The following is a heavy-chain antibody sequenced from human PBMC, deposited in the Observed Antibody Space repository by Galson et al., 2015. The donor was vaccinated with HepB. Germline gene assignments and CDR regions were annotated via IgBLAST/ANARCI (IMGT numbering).Heavy chain of an antibody. CDR3: TRDHAYYGAGEYNYWYFHL. CDR2: IYSSGST. J-gene: IGHJ2*01. V-gene: IGHV4-4*07. CDR1: GGSINTHY. Sequence: LSLTCTVSGGSINTHYWSWIRQPAGKGLEWIGRIYSSGSTDYNPSLRSRVSMSVDASKTQFSLKLRSVTAADTAVYYCTRDHAYYGAGEYNYWYFHLWGRGTLVAVSS. D-gene: IGHD4/OR15-4a*01.